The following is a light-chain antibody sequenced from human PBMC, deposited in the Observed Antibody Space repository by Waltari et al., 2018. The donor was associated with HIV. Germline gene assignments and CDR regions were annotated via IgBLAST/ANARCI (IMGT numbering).Light chain of an antibody. CDR3: QVWDSTSYHVV. Sequence: SYVLTQPPSVSLPPGKTAKITCEGKEIGYKSVHWSKQKPGQAPVLVIFYYNDRPSGIAQRFSGSNSGNTATLTITRVGAGDEADYYCQVWDSTSYHVVFGGGTTLTVL. CDR1: EIGYKS. V-gene: IGLV3-21*04. CDR2: YYN. J-gene: IGLJ3*02.